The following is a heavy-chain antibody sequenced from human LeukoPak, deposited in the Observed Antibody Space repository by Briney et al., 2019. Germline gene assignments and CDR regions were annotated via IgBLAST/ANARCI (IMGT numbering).Heavy chain of an antibody. D-gene: IGHD3-10*01. CDR1: GFTFSSYG. CDR3: ANAGGSRRGVAFGADTQPAYYYYMDV. V-gene: IGHV3-30*18. CDR2: ISYDGSNK. Sequence: QAGGSLRLSCAASGFTFSSYGMHWVRQAPGKGLEWVAVISYDGSNKYYADSVKGRFTISRDNSKNTLYLQMNSLRAEDTAVYYCANAGGSRRGVAFGADTQPAYYYYMDVWGKGTTVTVSS. J-gene: IGHJ6*03.